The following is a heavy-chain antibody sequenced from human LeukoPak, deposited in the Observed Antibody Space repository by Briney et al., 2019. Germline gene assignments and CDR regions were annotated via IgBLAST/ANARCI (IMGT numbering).Heavy chain of an antibody. D-gene: IGHD2/OR15-2a*01. CDR1: GYTFTDYY. CDR3: ARGGIAFNWFDP. Sequence: ASVKVSCKASGYTFTDYYMHWVRQAPGQGLEWMGWISAYNSNTNYAQKLQGRVTMTTDTSTSTAYMELRSLRSDDTAVYYCARGGIAFNWFDPWGQGTLVTVSS. CDR2: ISAYNSNT. J-gene: IGHJ5*02. V-gene: IGHV1-18*04.